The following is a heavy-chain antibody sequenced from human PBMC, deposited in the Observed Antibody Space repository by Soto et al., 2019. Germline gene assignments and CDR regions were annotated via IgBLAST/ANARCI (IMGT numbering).Heavy chain of an antibody. CDR1: GYTFTGYY. D-gene: IGHD2-21*02. J-gene: IGHJ6*02. Sequence: ASVKVSCKASGYTFTGYYMHWVRQAPGQGLEWMGWINPNSGGTNYAQKFQGWVTMTRDTSISTAYMKLSRLRSDDTAVYYCASALAYCGGDCYPDYDYYGMDVWGQGTTVTVSS. CDR2: INPNSGGT. CDR3: ASALAYCGGDCYPDYDYYGMDV. V-gene: IGHV1-2*04.